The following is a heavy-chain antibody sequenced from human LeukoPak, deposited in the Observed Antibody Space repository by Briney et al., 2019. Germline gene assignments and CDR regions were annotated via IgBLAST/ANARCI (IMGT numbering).Heavy chain of an antibody. V-gene: IGHV3-30*02. J-gene: IGHJ4*02. CDR1: GFTFSNYG. D-gene: IGHD3-10*01. CDR2: IRYDGNNK. Sequence: PGGSLRLSCAASGFTFSNYGMHWVRQAPGKGLEWVAFIRYDGNNKYYADSVKGRFTISRDNSKNTLFLQMNGLRADDTAVYYCAKDKRFLWFGELSDWGQGTLVTVSS. CDR3: AKDKRFLWFGELSD.